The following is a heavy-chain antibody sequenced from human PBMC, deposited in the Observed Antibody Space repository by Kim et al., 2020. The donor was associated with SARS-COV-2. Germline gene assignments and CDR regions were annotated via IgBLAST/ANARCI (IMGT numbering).Heavy chain of an antibody. CDR3: ARVAPWLGINY. D-gene: IGHD6-19*01. V-gene: IGHV3-53*01. Sequence: ADSMKGRFNISRDKSKNTLYLQMNSLRAEDTAVYYCARVAPWLGINYWGQGTLVTVSS. J-gene: IGHJ4*02.